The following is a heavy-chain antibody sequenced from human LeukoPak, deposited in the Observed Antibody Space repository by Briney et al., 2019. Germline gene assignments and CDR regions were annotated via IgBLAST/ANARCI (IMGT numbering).Heavy chain of an antibody. J-gene: IGHJ4*02. CDR2: ISYSGIT. CDR3: ARLLLDYSNDDGNFGGPHLPD. D-gene: IGHD3-10*01. V-gene: IGHV4-59*08. CDR1: GGSLGNSY. Sequence: SETLSLTCTVSGGSLGNSYWTWLRQPPGKTLEWIGYISYSGITNRNPSLKSRVSFSLDSSKNQISLTLTSVTAADTAVYFCARLLLDYSNDDGNFGGPHLPDWGQGTLVTVSS.